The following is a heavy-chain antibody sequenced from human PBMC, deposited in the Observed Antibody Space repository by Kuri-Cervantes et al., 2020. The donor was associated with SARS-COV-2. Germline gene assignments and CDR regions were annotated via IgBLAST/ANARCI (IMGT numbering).Heavy chain of an antibody. CDR1: GYTFTNYG. CDR3: ARTRIAAAGTDAFDI. D-gene: IGHD6-13*01. J-gene: IGHJ3*02. V-gene: IGHV1-18*04. CDR2: INGYNDNT. Sequence: ASVKVSCKASGYTFTNYGISWVRQAPGQGLEWMGWINGYNDNTKYAQKLQGRVTMTTDTSTSTAYMELRSLRSDDTAVYYCARTRIAAAGTDAFDIWGQGTMVTDSS.